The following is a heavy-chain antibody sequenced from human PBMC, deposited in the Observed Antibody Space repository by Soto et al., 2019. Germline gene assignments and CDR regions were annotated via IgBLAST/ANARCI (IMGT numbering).Heavy chain of an antibody. CDR3: AKDRDIVVVVAADDAFDI. D-gene: IGHD2-15*01. J-gene: IGHJ3*02. CDR2: ISGSGGST. V-gene: IGHV3-23*01. Sequence: HPGVSLRLSCAASGFTFSSYAMSWVCQAPGKGLEWVSAISGSGGSTYYADSVKGRFTISRDNSKNTLYLQMNSLRAEDTAVYYCAKDRDIVVVVAADDAFDIWGQGTMVTVSS. CDR1: GFTFSSYA.